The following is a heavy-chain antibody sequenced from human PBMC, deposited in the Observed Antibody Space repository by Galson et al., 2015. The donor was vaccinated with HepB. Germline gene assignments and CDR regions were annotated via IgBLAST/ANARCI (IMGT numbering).Heavy chain of an antibody. J-gene: IGHJ4*02. D-gene: IGHD3-22*01. CDR1: GFTFSSYE. CDR3: ARDGSGYYFDY. Sequence: SLRLSCAASGFTFSSYEMNWVRQAPGKGLEWVSYISSSGGTIYYADSVKGRFTISRDNAKNSLYLQMNSLRAEDTAVYYCARDGSGYYFDYWGQGTLVTVSS. CDR2: ISSSGGTI. V-gene: IGHV3-48*03.